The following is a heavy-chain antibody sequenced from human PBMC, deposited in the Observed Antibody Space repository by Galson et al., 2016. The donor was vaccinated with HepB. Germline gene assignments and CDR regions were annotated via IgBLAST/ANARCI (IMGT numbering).Heavy chain of an antibody. J-gene: IGHJ3*02. V-gene: IGHV3-30-3*01. CDR1: GFTLSKYH. CDR3: TREANDAFDI. CDR2: SFHDEDYT. Sequence: SLRLSCAASGFTLSKYHMHRVRQAPGKGLEWVALSFHDEDYTYYPDSVKGRFTISRDNTKGTVYLHMNSLRDEDTAVYYCTREANDAFDIWGQGTMVTVSS.